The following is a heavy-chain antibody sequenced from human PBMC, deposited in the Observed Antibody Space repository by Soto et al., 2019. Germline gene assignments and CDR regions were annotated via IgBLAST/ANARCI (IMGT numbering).Heavy chain of an antibody. CDR3: ARDGVVRGNGFDP. J-gene: IGHJ5*02. CDR1: GGSFSGYY. D-gene: IGHD3-10*01. V-gene: IGHV4-34*01. CDR2: INHSGST. Sequence: QVQLQPWGAGLLKPSATLSLTCAVYGGSFSGYYWSRIRQPPGKGLEWIGEINHSGSTNYNPSLKSRVTISVDTSKNQFSLKLSSVTAADTAVYYCARDGVVRGNGFDPWGQGTLVTVSS.